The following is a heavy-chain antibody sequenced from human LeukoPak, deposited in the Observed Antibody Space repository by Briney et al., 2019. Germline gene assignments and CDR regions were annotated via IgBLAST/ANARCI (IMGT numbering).Heavy chain of an antibody. CDR3: ARAGGDYYYDAFDI. CDR2: ISSSSTI. J-gene: IGHJ3*02. V-gene: IGHV3-48*01. D-gene: IGHD2-21*02. Sequence: GGSLRLSCAASGFTFSSYSMNWVRQAPGKGLEWVSYISSSSTIYYADSVKGRFTISRDNAKNSLYLQMNSLRAEDTAVYYCARAGGDYYYDAFDIWGQGTMVTVSS. CDR1: GFTFSSYS.